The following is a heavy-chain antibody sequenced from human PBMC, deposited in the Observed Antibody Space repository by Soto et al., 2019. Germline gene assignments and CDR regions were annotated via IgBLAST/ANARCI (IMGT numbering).Heavy chain of an antibody. D-gene: IGHD3-9*01. J-gene: IGHJ4*02. CDR1: GYTFTSYA. CDR3: ARDYDILTGSYYFDY. V-gene: IGHV1-3*01. CDR2: INAGNGNT. Sequence: QVPLVQSGAEVKKPGASVKVSCKASGYTFTSYAMHWVRQAPGQRLEWMGWINAGNGNTKYSQKFQGRVTITRDTSASTAYMELSSLRSEDTAVYYCARDYDILTGSYYFDYWGQGTLVTVSS.